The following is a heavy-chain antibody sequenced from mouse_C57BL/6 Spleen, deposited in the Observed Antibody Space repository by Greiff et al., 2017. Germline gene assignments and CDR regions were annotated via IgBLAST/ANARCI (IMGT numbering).Heavy chain of an antibody. V-gene: IGHV1-80*01. D-gene: IGHD1-1*01. CDR3: ARSDYGSSYAMDY. Sequence: VQLQQSGAELVKPGASVKISCKASGYAFSSYWMNWVKQRPGKGLEWIGQIYPGDGDTNYNGKFKGKATLTADKSSSTASMQRSSLTSEASAVYVCARSDYGSSYAMDYWGQGTSVTVSS. CDR2: IYPGDGDT. J-gene: IGHJ4*01. CDR1: GYAFSSYW.